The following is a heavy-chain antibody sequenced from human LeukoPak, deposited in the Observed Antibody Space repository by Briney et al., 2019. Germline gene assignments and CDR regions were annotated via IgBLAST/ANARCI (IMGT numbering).Heavy chain of an antibody. CDR2: IYYSGST. J-gene: IGHJ5*02. Sequence: PGGSLRLSCAASGFTFSDHHMSWIRQPPGKGLEWIGSIYYSGSTYYNPSLKSRVTISVDTSKNQFSLKLSSVTAADTAVYYCARATERGYDFWSGYYSPGWFDPWGQGTLVTVSS. CDR1: GFTFSDHH. V-gene: IGHV4-38-2*01. D-gene: IGHD3-3*01. CDR3: ARATERGYDFWSGYYSPGWFDP.